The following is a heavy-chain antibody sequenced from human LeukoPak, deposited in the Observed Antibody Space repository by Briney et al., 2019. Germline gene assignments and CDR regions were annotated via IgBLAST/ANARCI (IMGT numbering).Heavy chain of an antibody. CDR3: ARDSSGQNWFDP. Sequence: SVKVSCKASGGTFSSYAISWVRQAPGQGLEWMGGIIPIFCTANYAQKFQGRVTITADESTSTAYMELSSLRSEDTAVYYCARDSSGQNWFDPWGQGTLVTVSS. D-gene: IGHD6-19*01. CDR2: IIPIFCTA. CDR1: GGTFSSYA. J-gene: IGHJ5*02. V-gene: IGHV1-69*13.